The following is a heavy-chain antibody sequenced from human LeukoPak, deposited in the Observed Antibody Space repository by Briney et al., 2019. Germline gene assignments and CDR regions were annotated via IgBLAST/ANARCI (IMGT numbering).Heavy chain of an antibody. CDR1: GGSISSYY. Sequence: SETLSLTCTVYGGSISSYYWNWIRQPPGKGLEWVGYIYYSGSTYYNPSLKSRVTISVDTSKNQFSLKLSSVTAADTAVYYCARDSEDAFDIWGQGTMDTVSS. V-gene: IGHV4-59*12. J-gene: IGHJ3*02. CDR2: IYYSGST. CDR3: ARDSEDAFDI.